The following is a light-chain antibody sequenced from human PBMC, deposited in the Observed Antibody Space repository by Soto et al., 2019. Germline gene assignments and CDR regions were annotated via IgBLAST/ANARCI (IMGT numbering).Light chain of an antibody. Sequence: DIHMTHAPSCVSASLGYRVTITFPASQGITNWLAWYQQKPGKAPKLLIYEASSLQSGVPSRISGSGSGTDFTLTISSLQPEDFATYYCQQANSFPITFGQGTRLEI. V-gene: IGKV1D-12*01. J-gene: IGKJ5*01. CDR1: QGITNW. CDR3: QQANSFPIT. CDR2: EAS.